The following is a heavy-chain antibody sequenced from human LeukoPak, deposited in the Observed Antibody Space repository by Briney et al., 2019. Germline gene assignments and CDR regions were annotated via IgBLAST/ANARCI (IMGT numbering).Heavy chain of an antibody. J-gene: IGHJ4*02. CDR1: GFTFTDYY. V-gene: IGHV3-11*04. CDR2: ISSSGSML. CDR3: TRRPYSSSWYYFDY. D-gene: IGHD6-13*01. Sequence: TGGSLRLSCTVSGFTFTDYYMSWVRQAPGKGLEWVSYISSSGSMLHYADSVEGRFTISRDNAKNSLYLQMSSLRVEDTAVYYCTRRPYSSSWYYFDYWGQGTLVTASS.